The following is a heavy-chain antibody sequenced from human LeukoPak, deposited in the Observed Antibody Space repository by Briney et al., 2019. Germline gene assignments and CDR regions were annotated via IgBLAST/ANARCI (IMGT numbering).Heavy chain of an antibody. J-gene: IGHJ4*02. CDR1: GGSFSGYY. V-gene: IGHV4-34*01. CDR3: ARGRALNGSGSYSFDY. CDR2: INHSGST. Sequence: SETLSLTCAVYGGSFSGYYWSWIRQPPGKGLEWIGEINHSGSTNYNPSLKSRVTISLDTSKNQFSLKLSSVTAADTAVYYCARGRALNGSGSYSFDYWGQGTLVTVSS. D-gene: IGHD3-10*01.